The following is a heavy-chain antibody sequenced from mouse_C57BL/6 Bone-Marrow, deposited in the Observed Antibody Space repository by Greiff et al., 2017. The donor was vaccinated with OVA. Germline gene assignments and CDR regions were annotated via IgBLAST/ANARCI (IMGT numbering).Heavy chain of an antibody. CDR3: ARREGTTVVAPYAIDY. Sequence: QVQLQQSGPGLVQPSQSLSITCTVSGFSLTSYGVHWVRQSPGKGLEWLGVIWSGGSTDYNAALISSLSISTDNAKSQVFFKMNSLQTDDTAIYYWARREGTTVVAPYAIDYWGQGTSVTVSS. V-gene: IGHV2-2*01. D-gene: IGHD1-1*01. CDR1: GFSLTSYG. J-gene: IGHJ4*01. CDR2: IWSGGST.